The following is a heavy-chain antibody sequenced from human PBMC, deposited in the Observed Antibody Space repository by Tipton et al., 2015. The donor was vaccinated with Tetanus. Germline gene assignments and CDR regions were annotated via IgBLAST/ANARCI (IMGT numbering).Heavy chain of an antibody. J-gene: IGHJ4*02. D-gene: IGHD5-12*01. CDR2: IHYSGNP. CDR1: GDSISGDY. Sequence: TLSLTCTVSGDSISGDYWSWIRQPPGKGLEWIGYIHYSGNPNYNPSLKSRLTLSLRRSKNQVSLKLSSVTAADTAVYYCVRGRGLGAYSFGFEYWGQGALVTVSS. CDR3: VRGRGLGAYSFGFEY. V-gene: IGHV4-59*12.